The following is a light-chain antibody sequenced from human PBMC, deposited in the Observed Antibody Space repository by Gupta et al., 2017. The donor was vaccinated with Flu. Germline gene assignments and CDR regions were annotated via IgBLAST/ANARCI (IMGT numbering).Light chain of an antibody. CDR3: MIWHSSAWV. Sequence: QAVLTQTASLSASPGASASLTCTLRSGINVGTSKIYWYQQKPGSPPQYLLTYKSDSDKQQGSGVPSRFSGSKDASANAGILLISGLQSEDEADYYCMIWHSSAWVFGGGTKLTVL. V-gene: IGLV5-45*01. J-gene: IGLJ2*01. CDR1: SGINVGTSK. CDR2: YKSDSDK.